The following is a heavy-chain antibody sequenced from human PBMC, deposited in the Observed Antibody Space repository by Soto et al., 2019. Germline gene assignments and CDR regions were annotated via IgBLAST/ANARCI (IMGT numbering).Heavy chain of an antibody. J-gene: IGHJ5*02. CDR1: GFTFSSYG. V-gene: IGHV3-30*18. Sequence: HPGGSLRLSCAASGFTFSSYGMHWVRQAPGKGLEWVAVISYDGSNKYYADSVKGRFTISRDNSKNTLYLQMNSLRAEDTAVYYCAKDTGTVHWFDPWGQGTLVTVSS. CDR3: AKDTGTVHWFDP. CDR2: ISYDGSNK. D-gene: IGHD2-8*02.